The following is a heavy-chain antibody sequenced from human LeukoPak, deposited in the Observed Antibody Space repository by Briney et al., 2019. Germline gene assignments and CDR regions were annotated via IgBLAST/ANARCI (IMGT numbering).Heavy chain of an antibody. V-gene: IGHV4-30-4*01. CDR2: IYYIGST. D-gene: IGHD3-10*01. Sequence: SETLSLTCTVSGGSISSGDYYWSWIRQPPGKGLEWIGYIYYIGSTYYNSSLKSRVTISVDTSKNQFSLKLSSVTAADTAVYYCARYDSGSYHYSWFDPWGQGTLVTVSS. CDR3: ARYDSGSYHYSWFDP. J-gene: IGHJ5*02. CDR1: GGSISSGDYY.